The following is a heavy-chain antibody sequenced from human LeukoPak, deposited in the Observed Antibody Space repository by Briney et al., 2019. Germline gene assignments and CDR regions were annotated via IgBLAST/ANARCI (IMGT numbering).Heavy chain of an antibody. D-gene: IGHD5-18*01. V-gene: IGHV4-59*12. J-gene: IGHJ4*02. CDR1: GGSMSPYH. Sequence: SETLSLTCTVSGGSMSPYHWGWIRQPPGKGLEWTGYIYYSGSTNYNPSLKSRVTISVDTSKNQFSLKLSSVTAADTAVYYCARGIQLWSNFDYWGQGTLVTVSS. CDR3: ARGIQLWSNFDY. CDR2: IYYSGST.